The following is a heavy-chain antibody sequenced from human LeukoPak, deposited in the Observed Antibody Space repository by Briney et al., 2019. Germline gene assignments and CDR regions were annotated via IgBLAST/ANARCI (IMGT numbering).Heavy chain of an antibody. Sequence: GGSLRLSCVASGFTFSSYGMSWVRQAPGKGLEWVSAISGSGGSTYYADSVKGRFTISRDNSKNTLYLQMNSLRAEDTAVYYCAKGDRAVAGTNYYYYMDVWGKGTTVTISS. CDR3: AKGDRAVAGTNYYYYMDV. CDR1: GFTFSSYG. V-gene: IGHV3-23*01. D-gene: IGHD6-19*01. J-gene: IGHJ6*03. CDR2: ISGSGGST.